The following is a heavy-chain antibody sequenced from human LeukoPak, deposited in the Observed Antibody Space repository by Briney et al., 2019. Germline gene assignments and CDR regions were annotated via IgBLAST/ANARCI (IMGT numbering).Heavy chain of an antibody. CDR1: GGSISSSSYY. Sequence: SVTLSLTCTVSGGSISSSSYYWGWIRQPPGKGLEWIGRIYYSGSTYYNPSLKSRVAISVDTSKNQFSLKLSSVSAADTAVYYCARRVIQLYAFDIWGQGTMVTVSS. J-gene: IGHJ3*02. CDR3: ARRVIQLYAFDI. D-gene: IGHD5-18*01. V-gene: IGHV4-39*01. CDR2: IYYSGST.